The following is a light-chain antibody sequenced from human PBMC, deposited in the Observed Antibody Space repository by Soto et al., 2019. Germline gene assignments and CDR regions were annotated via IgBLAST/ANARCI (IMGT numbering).Light chain of an antibody. CDR3: QQYGRSSVT. V-gene: IGKV3-20*01. CDR2: GAS. J-gene: IGKJ1*01. Sequence: EIVLTQSPGTLSLSPGERATLSCRASQSVSSSYLAWYQQKPGQAPRLLIYGASSRATGIPDRFSGSGSGTDFTLNISRLEPEDFAVYYCQQYGRSSVTFGQGTKVEIK. CDR1: QSVSSSY.